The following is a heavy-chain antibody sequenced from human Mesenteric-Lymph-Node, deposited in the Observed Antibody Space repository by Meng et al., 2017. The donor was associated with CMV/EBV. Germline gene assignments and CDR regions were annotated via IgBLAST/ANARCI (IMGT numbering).Heavy chain of an antibody. J-gene: IGHJ5*02. CDR1: GFTFSSYG. V-gene: IGHV3-30*02. CDR2: IQYDGSNK. D-gene: IGHD2-21*01. Sequence: GGSLRLSCAASGFTFSSYGMHWVRQAPGKGLEWVAFIQYDGSNKYYADSVKGRFTISRDNPNYTLYLQMNSLRSEDTAVYYCAKDRLANWFDPWGQGTLVTVSS. CDR3: AKDRLANWFDP.